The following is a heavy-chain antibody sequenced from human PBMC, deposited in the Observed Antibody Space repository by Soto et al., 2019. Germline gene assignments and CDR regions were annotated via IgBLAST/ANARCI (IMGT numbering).Heavy chain of an antibody. V-gene: IGHV4-39*01. J-gene: IGHJ4*01. CDR1: GGSISSSSYY. D-gene: IGHD6-6*01. CDR2: IYYSGST. CDR3: ARQGSSSSGYYFDY. Sequence: SETLSLTCTVSGGSISSSSYYWGWIRQPPGKGLEWIGSIYYSGSTYYNPSLKSRVTISVDTSKNQFSLKLSSVTAADTAVYYCARQGSSSSGYYFDYWGQGTLVTVSS.